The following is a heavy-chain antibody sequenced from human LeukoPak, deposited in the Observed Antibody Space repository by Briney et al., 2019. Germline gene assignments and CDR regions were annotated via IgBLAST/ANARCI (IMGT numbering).Heavy chain of an antibody. V-gene: IGHV4-59*12. Sequence: PSETLSLTCSVSGGSINSYYWSWIRQPPGKGLEGIGYNYYSGSTNYNPSLKSGLNISVDRSNNQFSLMLTSVTAAHTAVNHCARVGDDDSSGYRSYRHFDLWGRGTLVTVSS. CDR1: GGSINSYY. CDR3: ARVGDDDSSGYRSYRHFDL. CDR2: NYYSGST. D-gene: IGHD3-22*01. J-gene: IGHJ2*01.